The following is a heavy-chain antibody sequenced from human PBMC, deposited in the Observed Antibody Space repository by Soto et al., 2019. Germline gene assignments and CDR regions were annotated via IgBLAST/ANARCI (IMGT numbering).Heavy chain of an antibody. J-gene: IGHJ6*02. V-gene: IGHV1-3*01. CDR3: ARSEQYYESSGYYYPSGYYYYGIDV. CDR2: INAGNGNT. CDR1: GYTFTNYA. D-gene: IGHD3-22*01. Sequence: ASVKVSCKASGYTFTNYAMHWVRQAPGQRLEWMGWINAGNGNTKYSQIFEGRVTITRDTSATIAYMELSSLRSEDTAVYYCARSEQYYESSGYYYPSGYYYYGIDVWGQGTTVT.